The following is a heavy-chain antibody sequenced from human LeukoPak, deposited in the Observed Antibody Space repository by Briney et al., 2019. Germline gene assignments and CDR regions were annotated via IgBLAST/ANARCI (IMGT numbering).Heavy chain of an antibody. CDR2: IYYSGST. J-gene: IGHJ6*03. CDR1: GFTFDDYA. D-gene: IGHD3-16*01. V-gene: IGHV4-59*01. CDR3: ARGVRGYGYYYYMDV. Sequence: GSLRLSCAASGFTFDDYAMHWIRQPPGKGLEWIGYIYYSGSTNYNPSLKSRVTISVDTSKNQFSLKLSSVTAADTAVYYCARGVRGYGYYYYMDVWGKGTTVTVSS.